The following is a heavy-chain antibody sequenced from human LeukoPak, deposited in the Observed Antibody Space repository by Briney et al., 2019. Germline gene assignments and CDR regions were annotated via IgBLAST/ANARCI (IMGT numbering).Heavy chain of an antibody. V-gene: IGHV4-61*02. Sequence: SETLSLTCTVSGGSISSGSYYWSWIRQPAGKGLEWIGRIYTSGSTNYNPSLKSRVTISVDTSKNQFSLKLSSVTAADTAVYYCARASLVIAAAGKLGNWFDPWGQGTLVTVSS. CDR2: IYTSGST. D-gene: IGHD6-13*01. CDR1: GGSISSGSYY. CDR3: ARASLVIAAAGKLGNWFDP. J-gene: IGHJ5*02.